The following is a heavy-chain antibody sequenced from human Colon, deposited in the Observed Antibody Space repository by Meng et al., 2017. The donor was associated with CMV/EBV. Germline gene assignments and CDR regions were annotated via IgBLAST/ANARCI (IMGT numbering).Heavy chain of an antibody. Sequence: QTTWSALGPPLRQHTQPLTCACTFSGFSLTPAGAGVAWVRQPPGKAPELLALIHWDDDKRYSPSLKNRLNITKDTSKNQVVLSMTDLDPADTGTFYCARHSLTILTDWGQGALVTVSS. CDR3: ARHSLTILTD. CDR1: GFSLTPAGAG. D-gene: IGHD2-8*02. J-gene: IGHJ4*02. V-gene: IGHV2-5*02. CDR2: IHWDDDK.